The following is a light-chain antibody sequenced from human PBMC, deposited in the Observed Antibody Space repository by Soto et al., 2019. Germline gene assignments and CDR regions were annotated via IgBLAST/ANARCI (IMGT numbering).Light chain of an antibody. CDR3: QHYNSYSEA. Sequence: HMTHSPSALSGSVGDRVTITCRASQTISSWLAWYQQKPGKAPKLLIYKASTLKSGVPSRFSGSGSGTEFTLTISRLQPDDFATYYCQHYNSYSEAFGQGTKVDIK. CDR2: KAS. CDR1: QTISSW. J-gene: IGKJ1*01. V-gene: IGKV1-5*03.